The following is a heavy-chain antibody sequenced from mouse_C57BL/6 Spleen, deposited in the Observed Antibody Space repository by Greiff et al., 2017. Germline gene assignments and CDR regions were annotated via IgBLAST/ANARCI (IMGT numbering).Heavy chain of an antibody. CDR2: ISYDGSN. CDR3: ARGPNFFDS. V-gene: IGHV3-6*01. J-gene: IGHJ2*01. CDR1: GYSITSGYY. D-gene: IGHD4-1*01. Sequence: EVKLEESGPGLVKPSQSLSLTCSVTGYSITSGYYWNWIRQFPGNKLEWMGYISYDGSNNYNPSLKNRISITRDTSKNQFFLKLNSVTTEDTATYYCARGPNFFDSWGQGTTLTVSS.